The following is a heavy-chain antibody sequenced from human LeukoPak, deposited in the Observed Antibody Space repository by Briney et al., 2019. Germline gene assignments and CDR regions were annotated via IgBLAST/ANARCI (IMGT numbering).Heavy chain of an antibody. D-gene: IGHD3-10*01. CDR2: IYSGGST. J-gene: IGHJ4*02. V-gene: IGHV3-66*01. CDR1: GFTVSSNY. Sequence: GGSLRLSCAASGFTVSSNYMSWVRQAPGKGLEWVSVIYSGGSTYYADSVKGRFTISRDNSKNTLYLQMNSLRAEDTAVYYCARVSLWFGELLPPDDYWGQGTLVTVSS. CDR3: ARVSLWFGELLPPDDY.